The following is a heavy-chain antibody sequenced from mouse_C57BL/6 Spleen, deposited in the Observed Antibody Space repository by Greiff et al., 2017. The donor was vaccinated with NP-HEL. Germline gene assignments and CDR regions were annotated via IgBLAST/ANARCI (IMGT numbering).Heavy chain of an antibody. CDR1: GYSFTSYY. Sequence: VQVVESGPELVKPGASVKISCKASGYSFTSYYIHWVKQRPGQGLEWIGWIYPGSGNTKYNEKFKGKATLTADTSSSTAYMQLSSLTSEDSAVYYCARGYYGSSYDYWGQGTTLTVSS. CDR2: IYPGSGNT. J-gene: IGHJ2*01. CDR3: ARGYYGSSYDY. V-gene: IGHV1-66*01. D-gene: IGHD1-1*01.